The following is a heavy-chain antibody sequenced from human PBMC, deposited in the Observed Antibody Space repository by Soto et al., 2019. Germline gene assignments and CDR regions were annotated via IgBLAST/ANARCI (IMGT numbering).Heavy chain of an antibody. V-gene: IGHV4-4*07. Sequence: PSETLSLTCTVSGGSISNYYWSWIRQPAGKGLELIGRIYSSGSTNYNPSLKSRVTMSIDTSKNQLSLKLSSVTAADTAVYYCARDEYHTADRDYYYYGMAVWGQGTTVTVSS. D-gene: IGHD6-6*01. CDR1: GGSISNYY. CDR2: IYSSGST. J-gene: IGHJ6*02. CDR3: ARDEYHTADRDYYYYGMAV.